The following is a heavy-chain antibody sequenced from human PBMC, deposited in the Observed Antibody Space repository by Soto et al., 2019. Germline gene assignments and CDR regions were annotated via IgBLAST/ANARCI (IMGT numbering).Heavy chain of an antibody. Sequence: PSETLSLTCTVSGGSISSYYWGWIRQPPGKGLEWIGYIYYSGSTNYNPSLKSRVTISVDTSKNQFSLKLSSVTAADTAVYYCARGSNLGSSWYHYYYYYGMDVWGQGTTVTVSS. D-gene: IGHD6-13*01. V-gene: IGHV4-59*01. CDR3: ARGSNLGSSWYHYYYYYGMDV. CDR1: GGSISSYY. J-gene: IGHJ6*02. CDR2: IYYSGST.